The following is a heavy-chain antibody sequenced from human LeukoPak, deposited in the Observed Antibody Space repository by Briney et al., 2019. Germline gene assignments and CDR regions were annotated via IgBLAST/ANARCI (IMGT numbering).Heavy chain of an antibody. Sequence: SETLSLTCAVYGGSFSGYYWSWIRQPPGKGLEWIGEINHSGSTNYNPSLKSRVTISVDTSKNQFSLKLSSVTAADTAVYYCARGDSDYGDYVKYFDYWGQGTLVTVSS. J-gene: IGHJ4*02. CDR1: GGSFSGYY. V-gene: IGHV4-34*01. CDR3: ARGDSDYGDYVKYFDY. CDR2: INHSGST. D-gene: IGHD4-17*01.